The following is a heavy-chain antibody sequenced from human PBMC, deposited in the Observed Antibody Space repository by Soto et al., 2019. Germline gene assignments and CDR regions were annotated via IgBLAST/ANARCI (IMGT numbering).Heavy chain of an antibody. CDR1: GYTFSSYA. Sequence: SVKVSCKASGYTFSSYAISWVRQAPGQGLEWMGGIIPIFGTANYAQKFQGRVTITADESTSTAYMELSSLRSEDTAVYYCARTIVVVKGYYYYGMDVWGQGTTVTVSS. CDR2: IIPIFGTA. J-gene: IGHJ6*02. CDR3: ARTIVVVKGYYYYGMDV. V-gene: IGHV1-69*13. D-gene: IGHD3-22*01.